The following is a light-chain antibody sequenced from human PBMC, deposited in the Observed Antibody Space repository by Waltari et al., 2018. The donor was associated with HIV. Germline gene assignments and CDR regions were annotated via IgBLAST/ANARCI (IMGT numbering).Light chain of an antibody. V-gene: IGLV2-14*01. Sequence: QTALTQPASVSGSPGQSITIPCTGPSVALRGFRQVSWFQHPPGPAPKLIMFDVSVRPSGVSNRFSGSKSGITASLTISGLQTEDEADYYCSSYTSYARLVFGTGTRVTV. CDR1: SVALRGFRQ. CDR2: DVS. CDR3: SSYTSYARLV. J-gene: IGLJ1*01.